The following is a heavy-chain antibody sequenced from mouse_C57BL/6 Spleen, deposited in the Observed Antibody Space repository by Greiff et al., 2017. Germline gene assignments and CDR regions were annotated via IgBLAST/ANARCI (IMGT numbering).Heavy chain of an antibody. CDR3: ARMGNWERRGNPYYFDY. CDR2: IWWDDDK. CDR1: GFSLSTFGMG. V-gene: IGHV8-8*01. J-gene: IGHJ2*01. D-gene: IGHD4-1*02. Sequence: QVTLKVSGPGILQPSQTLSLTCSFSGFSLSTFGMGVGWIRQPSGKGLEWLAHIWWDDDKYYNPALKSRLTISKDTSKNQVFLKIANVDTADTATYYCARMGNWERRGNPYYFDYWGQGTTLTVSS.